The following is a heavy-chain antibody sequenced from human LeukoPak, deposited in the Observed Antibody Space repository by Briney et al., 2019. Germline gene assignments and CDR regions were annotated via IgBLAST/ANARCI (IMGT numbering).Heavy chain of an antibody. J-gene: IGHJ6*03. D-gene: IGHD3-9*01. Sequence: SETLSLTCTVSDYSISSGFYWGWIRQPPGKGLEWIGSIYHSGSTYYSPSLKSRVTISVDTSKNQFSLNLSSVTAADTAVYYCARSLTYYDILTGYYPYYMDVWGKGTTVTVSS. CDR3: ARSLTYYDILTGYYPYYMDV. CDR1: DYSISSGFY. V-gene: IGHV4-38-2*02. CDR2: IYHSGST.